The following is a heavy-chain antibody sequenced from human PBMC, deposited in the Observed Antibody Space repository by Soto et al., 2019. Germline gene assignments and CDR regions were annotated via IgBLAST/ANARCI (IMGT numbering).Heavy chain of an antibody. CDR1: GFTFSSYA. J-gene: IGHJ6*03. CDR3: ARVGLLGYCSGGSCYSGRYYYYYMDV. V-gene: IGHV3-64*01. CDR2: ISSNGGST. D-gene: IGHD2-15*01. Sequence: GGSLRLSCAASGFTFSSYAMHWVRQAPGKGLEYVSAISSNGGSTYYANSVKGRFTISRDNSKNTLYLQMGSLRAEDMAVYYCARVGLLGYCSGGSCYSGRYYYYYMDVWGKGTTVTVSS.